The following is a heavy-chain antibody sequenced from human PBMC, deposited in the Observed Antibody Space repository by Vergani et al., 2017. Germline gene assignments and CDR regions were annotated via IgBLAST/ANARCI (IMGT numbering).Heavy chain of an antibody. J-gene: IGHJ4*02. V-gene: IGHV1-46*03. Sequence: QVQVVQSGAEVKKSGASVKVSCKTSGYTSSNYYMHWVRQAPGQGLEWMGLINPSGGHTNYAQKLQGRVTMTRDTSTSTVYMELSSLRSEDTAIYYCARGDYGILTGYRYWGQGTLVTVSA. CDR3: ARGDYGILTGYRY. D-gene: IGHD3-9*01. CDR2: INPSGGHT. CDR1: GYTSSNYY.